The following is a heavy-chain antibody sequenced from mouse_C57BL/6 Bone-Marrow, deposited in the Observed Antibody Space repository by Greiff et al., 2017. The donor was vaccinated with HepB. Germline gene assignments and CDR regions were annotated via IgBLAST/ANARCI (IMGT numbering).Heavy chain of an antibody. CDR1: GYTFTSYW. Sequence: QVQLQQPGAELVKPGASVKMSCKASGYTFTSYWITWVKQRPGQGLEWIGDIYPGSGSTNYNEKFKSKATLTVDTSSSTAYMQLSRLTSVDYSVYYCYLFQGTWFAYWGQGTLVTVSA. V-gene: IGHV1-55*01. D-gene: IGHD1-1*01. CDR3: YLFQGTWFAY. CDR2: IYPGSGST. J-gene: IGHJ3*01.